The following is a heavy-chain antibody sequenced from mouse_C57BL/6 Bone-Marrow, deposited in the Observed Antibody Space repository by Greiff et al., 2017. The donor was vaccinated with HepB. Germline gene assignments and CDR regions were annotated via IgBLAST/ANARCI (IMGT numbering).Heavy chain of an antibody. Sequence: VQLKESEGGLVQPGSSMKLSCTASGFTFSDYYMAWVRQVPEKGLEWVANINYDGSSTYYLDSLKSRFIISRDNAKNILYLQMSSLKSEDTATYYCARVGYGKDYFDYWGQGTTLTVSS. V-gene: IGHV5-16*01. CDR3: ARVGYGKDYFDY. J-gene: IGHJ2*01. CDR2: INYDGSST. D-gene: IGHD2-10*02. CDR1: GFTFSDYY.